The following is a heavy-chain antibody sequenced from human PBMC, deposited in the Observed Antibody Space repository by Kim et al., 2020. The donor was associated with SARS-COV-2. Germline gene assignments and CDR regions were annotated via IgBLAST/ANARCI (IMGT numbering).Heavy chain of an antibody. D-gene: IGHD5-12*01. CDR3: ARDSGYDRNDFDY. Sequence: YSQKFQGRVTITRDTSASTVYVELSSLRSEDTAVYYCARDSGYDRNDFDYWGQGTLVTVSS. V-gene: IGHV1-3*01. J-gene: IGHJ4*02.